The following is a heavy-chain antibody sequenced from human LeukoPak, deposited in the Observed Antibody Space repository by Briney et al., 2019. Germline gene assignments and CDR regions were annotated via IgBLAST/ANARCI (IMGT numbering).Heavy chain of an antibody. J-gene: IGHJ4*02. V-gene: IGHV3-30-3*01. D-gene: IGHD6-13*01. Sequence: GGSLRLSCAASGFTLSSYWMSWVRQAPGKGLEWVAVISYDGSNKYYADSVKGRFTISRDNSKNTLYLQMNSLRAEDTAVYYCARDNREQQLVPPTFDYWGQGTLVTVSS. CDR3: ARDNREQQLVPPTFDY. CDR2: ISYDGSNK. CDR1: GFTLSSYW.